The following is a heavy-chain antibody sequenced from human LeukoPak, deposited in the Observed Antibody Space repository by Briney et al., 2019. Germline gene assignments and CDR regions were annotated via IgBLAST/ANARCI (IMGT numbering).Heavy chain of an antibody. CDR1: GYTFSDYY. D-gene: IGHD2-2*01. V-gene: IGHV1-2*06. J-gene: IGHJ4*02. Sequence: ASVKVSCKASGYTFSDYYLHWVRLAPGQGLEWMGRISPNSGGTDYAQKFQGKVTMTRDASISTVYMDLNRLRSDDTTIYYCARQLETTSWFDYWGQGTLVIVSS. CDR2: ISPNSGGT. CDR3: ARQLETTSWFDY.